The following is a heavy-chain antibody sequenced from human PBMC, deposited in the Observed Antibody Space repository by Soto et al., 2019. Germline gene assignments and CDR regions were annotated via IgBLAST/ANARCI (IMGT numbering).Heavy chain of an antibody. V-gene: IGHV4-59*01. CDR1: GGSISNYY. CDR2: IYYSGSA. CDR3: ARDSNYDILTGYYLSDYYYGMDV. D-gene: IGHD3-9*01. J-gene: IGHJ6*02. Sequence: PSETLSLTCTVSGGSISNYYWSWIRQPPGKGLEWIGYIYYSGSANYNPSLKSRVTISVDTSKNQFSLKLSSVTAADTAVYYCARDSNYDILTGYYLSDYYYGMDVWGQGTTVTVSS.